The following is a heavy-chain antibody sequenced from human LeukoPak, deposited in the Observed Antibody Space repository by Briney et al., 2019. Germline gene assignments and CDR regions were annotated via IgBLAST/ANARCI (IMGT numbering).Heavy chain of an antibody. J-gene: IGHJ4*02. V-gene: IGHV3-21*01. Sequence: AGSLRLSCPASGFTFSSYSMNWVRPAPGKGLEWVSSISSSSSNIYYAHSVKGRFTISRDNAKNSLYLQMNSLRVEDTAVYYCARCTTGRTFGSLREIKRSRDIDYWGQGTLVTVSS. D-gene: IGHD1-1*01. CDR3: ARCTTGRTFGSLREIKRSRDIDY. CDR1: GFTFSSYS. CDR2: ISSSSSNI.